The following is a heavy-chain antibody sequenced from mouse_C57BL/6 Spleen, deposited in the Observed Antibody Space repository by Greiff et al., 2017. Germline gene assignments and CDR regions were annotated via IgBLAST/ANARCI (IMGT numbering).Heavy chain of an antibody. CDR3: ARDEGSGTDY. CDR2: IDPSDSYT. V-gene: IGHV1-59*01. D-gene: IGHD3-1*01. Sequence: QVQLQQPGAELVRPGTSVKLSCKASGYTFTSYWMHWVKQRPGQGLEWIGVIDPSDSYTNYNQKFKGKATLTVDTSSSTAYMQLSSLTSEDSAVYYCARDEGSGTDYWGQGTSVTVSS. CDR1: GYTFTSYW. J-gene: IGHJ4*01.